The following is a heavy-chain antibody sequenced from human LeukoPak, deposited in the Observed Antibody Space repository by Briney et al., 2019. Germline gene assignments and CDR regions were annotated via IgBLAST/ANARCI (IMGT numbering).Heavy chain of an antibody. Sequence: PGGSLRLSCATSGFTFSSYSLNWVRQAPGKGLEWVSSISSSSSYIYYADSLKGRFTISRDNAKNSLYLQMNSLRAEDTAVYYCAKGYCTNGVCYLDYWGQGTLVTVSS. J-gene: IGHJ4*02. CDR2: ISSSSSYI. CDR3: AKGYCTNGVCYLDY. V-gene: IGHV3-21*01. D-gene: IGHD2-8*01. CDR1: GFTFSSYS.